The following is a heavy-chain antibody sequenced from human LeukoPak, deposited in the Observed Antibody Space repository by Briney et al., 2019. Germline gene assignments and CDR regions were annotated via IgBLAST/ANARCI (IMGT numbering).Heavy chain of an antibody. V-gene: IGHV4-59*01. CDR2: IYYSGST. CDR1: GGSFSGYY. Sequence: KPSETLSLTCAVYGGSFSGYYWSWIRQPPGKGLEWIGYIYYSGSTNYNPSLKSRVTISVDTSKNQFSLKLSSVTAADTAVYYCARDPYSSGWYDYWGQGTLVTVSS. CDR3: ARDPYSSGWYDY. D-gene: IGHD6-19*01. J-gene: IGHJ4*02.